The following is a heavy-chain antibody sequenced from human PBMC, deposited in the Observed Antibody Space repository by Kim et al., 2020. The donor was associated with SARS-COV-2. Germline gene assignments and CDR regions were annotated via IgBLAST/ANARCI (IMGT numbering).Heavy chain of an antibody. D-gene: IGHD3-22*01. CDR1: GYTSTGYY. CDR2: INPNSGGT. J-gene: IGHJ5*02. CDR3: ARRASITMIVVVYNWFDP. V-gene: IGHV1-2*02. Sequence: ASVKVSCKASGYTSTGYYMHWVRQAPGQGLEWMGWINPNSGGTNYAQKFQGRVTMTRDTSISTAYMELSRLRSDDTAVYYCARRASITMIVVVYNWFDPWGQGTLVTVSS.